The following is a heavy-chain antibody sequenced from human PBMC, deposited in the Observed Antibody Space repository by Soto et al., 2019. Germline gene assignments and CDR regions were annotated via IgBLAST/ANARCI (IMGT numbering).Heavy chain of an antibody. CDR2: IYYSGST. V-gene: IGHV4-59*01. D-gene: IGHD3-3*01. CDR1: GGSISTYY. J-gene: IGHJ6*03. CDR3: ARSHDFYPYYMDV. Sequence: SETLSLTCTVSGGSISTYYWSWIRQPPGEGLEWIGYIYYSGSTNFNTSLKSRVTISVDTSKNQFSLKLSSVTAADTAVYYCARSHDFYPYYMDVWGKGTTVTVSS.